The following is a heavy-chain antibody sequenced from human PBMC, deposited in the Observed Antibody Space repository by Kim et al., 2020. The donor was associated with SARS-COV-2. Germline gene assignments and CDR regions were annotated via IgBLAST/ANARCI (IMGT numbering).Heavy chain of an antibody. Sequence: SETLSLTCTVSGGSTSSPSYFWGWIRQPPGKGLEWIGYSYYSGTTYYNPSLKSRVSISVDTSKNQFSLKLSSVTAADTAVYYCARRPLRYCLGGTCYSLGVYFDYWGQGTLVTVSS. V-gene: IGHV4-39*01. CDR3: ARRPLRYCLGGTCYSLGVYFDY. D-gene: IGHD2-15*01. CDR2: SYYSGTT. J-gene: IGHJ4*02. CDR1: GGSTSSPSYF.